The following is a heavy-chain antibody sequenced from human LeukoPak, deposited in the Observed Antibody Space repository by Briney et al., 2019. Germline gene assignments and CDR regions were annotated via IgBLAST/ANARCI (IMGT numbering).Heavy chain of an antibody. CDR3: ARDSYDILTGFDY. Sequence: GGCLRLSCAASGFTFHNFAMHWVRQAPGKGLEWAAVISNDERNKYYAESVKGRFTISRDNSKNTLYLQMNSLRAEDTAVYYCARDSYDILTGFDYWGQGTLVTVSS. J-gene: IGHJ4*02. D-gene: IGHD3-9*01. CDR2: ISNDERNK. CDR1: GFTFHNFA. V-gene: IGHV3-30*04.